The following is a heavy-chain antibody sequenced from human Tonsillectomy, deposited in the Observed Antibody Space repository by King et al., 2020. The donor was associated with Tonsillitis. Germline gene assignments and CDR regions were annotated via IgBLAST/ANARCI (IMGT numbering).Heavy chain of an antibody. CDR3: ASLSSAIDY. V-gene: IGHV3-53*01. D-gene: IGHD2-2*01. Sequence: VQLVESGGGLIQPGGSLRLSCAASRFTVRSNYLSWVRQAPGKGLEWVSVIYGGGSTYYADSVKCRFTISRYNSKNTLYLQMNSLRAKETAVYYCASLSSAIDYWGQGTLVTVSS. CDR1: RFTVRSNY. CDR2: IYGGGST. J-gene: IGHJ4*02.